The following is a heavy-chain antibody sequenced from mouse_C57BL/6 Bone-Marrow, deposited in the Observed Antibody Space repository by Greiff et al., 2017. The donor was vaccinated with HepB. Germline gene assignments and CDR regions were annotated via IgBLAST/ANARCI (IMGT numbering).Heavy chain of an antibody. CDR2: INPGRGDT. CDR3: ARGGLTRTIYAIDY. D-gene: IGHD4-1*01. V-gene: IGHV1-54*01. J-gene: IGHJ4*01. CDR1: GYSFTNSL. Sequence: QVQLQQSGAELVRPGTSVKVSCKASGYSFTNSLIKGVKQGPGPGLGWIGVINPGRGDTNYNEKFKGKATLTAEKSSSTAYMQLSSLTSEDSAVYFCARGGLTRTIYAIDYWGQGTSVTVSS.